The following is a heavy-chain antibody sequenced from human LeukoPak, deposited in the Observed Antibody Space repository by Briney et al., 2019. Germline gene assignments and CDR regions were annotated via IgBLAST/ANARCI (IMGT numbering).Heavy chain of an antibody. J-gene: IGHJ5*02. CDR3: TSQLGYCSGGSCYGTETANWFDP. CDR1: GGSISSGSYY. D-gene: IGHD2-15*01. Sequence: PSQTLSLTCTVSGGSISSGSYYWSWIRQPAGKGLEWIGRIYTSGSTNYNPSLKSRVTISVDTSKNQFSLKLSSVTAADTAVYYCTSQLGYCSGGSCYGTETANWFDPWGQGTLVTVSS. CDR2: IYTSGST. V-gene: IGHV4-61*02.